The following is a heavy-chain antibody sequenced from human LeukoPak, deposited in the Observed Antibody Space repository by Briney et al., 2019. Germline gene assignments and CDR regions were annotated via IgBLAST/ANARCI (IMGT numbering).Heavy chain of an antibody. CDR2: ICTSGST. CDR3: ARGGCSSTSCPKFYYYMDV. CDR1: GGSISSGSYY. D-gene: IGHD2-2*01. V-gene: IGHV4-61*02. Sequence: SETLSLTCTVSGGSISSGSYYWSWIRQPAGKGLEWIGRICTSGSTNYNPSLKSRVTISVDTSKNQFSLKLSSVTAADTAVYYCARGGCSSTSCPKFYYYMDVWGKGTTVTVSS. J-gene: IGHJ6*03.